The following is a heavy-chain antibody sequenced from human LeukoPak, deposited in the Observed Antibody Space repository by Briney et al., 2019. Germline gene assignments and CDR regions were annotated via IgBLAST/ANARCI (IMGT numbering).Heavy chain of an antibody. CDR2: INAYNGNT. V-gene: IGHV1-18*01. Sequence: ASVKVSCKASGYTFTSYGISWVRQAPGQGLEWMGWINAYNGNTNYAQKLQGRVTMTTDTSTSTAYMELRSLRSDDTAVYYCARVEGTIFGVVKAWFDPWGQGTLVTVSS. CDR3: ARVEGTIFGVVKAWFDP. D-gene: IGHD3-3*01. J-gene: IGHJ5*02. CDR1: GYTFTSYG.